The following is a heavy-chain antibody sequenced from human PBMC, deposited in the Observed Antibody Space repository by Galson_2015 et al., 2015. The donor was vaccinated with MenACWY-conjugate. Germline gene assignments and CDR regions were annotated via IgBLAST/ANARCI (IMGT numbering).Heavy chain of an antibody. D-gene: IGHD2-8*01. CDR1: GYTFTTYA. Sequence: SVKVSCKASGYTFTTYAIHWLRQAPGQSLEWMGWINTVNGNTKYSQTFQGRVTISRDTSARTAYVELSDLRSEDTAFYYCARAPGTGGSHCSNGICFFYYYGMDVWGQGTTVTVSS. J-gene: IGHJ6*02. CDR2: INTVNGNT. CDR3: ARAPGTGGSHCSNGICFFYYYGMDV. V-gene: IGHV1-3*04.